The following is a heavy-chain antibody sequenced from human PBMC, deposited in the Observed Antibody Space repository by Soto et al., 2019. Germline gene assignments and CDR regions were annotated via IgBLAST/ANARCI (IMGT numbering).Heavy chain of an antibody. CDR3: ARGSTPVLLRFGEPNWCDP. J-gene: IGHJ5*02. CDR2: IIPILGIA. Sequence: QVQLVQSGAEVKKPGSSVKVSCKASGGTFSSYTISWVRQAPGQGLEWMGSIIPILGIANYAQKFQGRVTITADKSARTAYMELSSLRSEDTAVYYCARGSTPVLLRFGEPNWCDPWGQGTLVTVSS. V-gene: IGHV1-69*02. CDR1: GGTFSSYT. D-gene: IGHD3-10*01.